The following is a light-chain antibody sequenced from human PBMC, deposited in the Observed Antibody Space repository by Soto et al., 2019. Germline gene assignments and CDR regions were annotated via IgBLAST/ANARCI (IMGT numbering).Light chain of an antibody. Sequence: EVVLTQSKSTLSLSPGERATLSCRASQSVSSSYLAWYQQKPGQAPRLLIYRTSNRATGIPDRFSGGGSGTDFTLTISRLEPEDFAVYWCQQYDSSPRTFGQGTKVDIK. V-gene: IGKV3-20*01. CDR2: RTS. CDR1: QSVSSSY. J-gene: IGKJ1*01. CDR3: QQYDSSPRT.